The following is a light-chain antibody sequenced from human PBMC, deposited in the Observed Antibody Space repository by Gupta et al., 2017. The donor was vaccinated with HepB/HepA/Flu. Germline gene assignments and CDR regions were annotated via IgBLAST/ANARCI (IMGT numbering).Light chain of an antibody. V-gene: IGKV4-1*01. CDR3: QQYYSIPLT. CDR1: QSVLHSSNNKNY. J-gene: IGKJ4*01. Sequence: DIVMTQSPDSLAVSLGERATINCKSSQSVLHSSNNKNYLAWYQQKPGQPPKLRIYWASTRESGVPDRCSGSGSGTDFTRTISSLQAEVRAVYHSQQYYSIPLTFGGGTKVELK. CDR2: WAS.